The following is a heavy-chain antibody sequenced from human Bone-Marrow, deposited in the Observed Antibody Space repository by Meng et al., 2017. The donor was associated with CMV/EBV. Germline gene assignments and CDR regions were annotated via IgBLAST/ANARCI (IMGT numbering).Heavy chain of an antibody. CDR2: ISAYNGNT. CDR1: GYTFTSYG. J-gene: IGHJ6*02. Sequence: ASVKLSCKASGYTFTSYGISWVRQAPGQGLEWMGWISAYNGNTNYAQKLQGRVTMTTDTSTSTAYMELRSLRSDDTAVYYCARDSAFNYYDFWSGYYTGGLGMDVWGQGTTVTVSS. D-gene: IGHD3-3*01. CDR3: ARDSAFNYYDFWSGYYTGGLGMDV. V-gene: IGHV1-18*01.